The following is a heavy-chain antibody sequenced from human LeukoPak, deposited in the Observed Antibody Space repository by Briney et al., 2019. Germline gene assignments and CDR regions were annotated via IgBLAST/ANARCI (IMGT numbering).Heavy chain of an antibody. D-gene: IGHD5-24*01. Sequence: PSETLSLTCTVSGGSISSYYWSWIRQPPGKGLEWIGYVYYSGSTKYYPSLKSRVTIPVDTSKNQFSLKLSSVTAADTAVYYCARSRAGDNFDAFEIWGQGTMVTVSS. CDR1: GGSISSYY. CDR3: ARSRAGDNFDAFEI. J-gene: IGHJ3*02. V-gene: IGHV4-59*08. CDR2: VYYSGST.